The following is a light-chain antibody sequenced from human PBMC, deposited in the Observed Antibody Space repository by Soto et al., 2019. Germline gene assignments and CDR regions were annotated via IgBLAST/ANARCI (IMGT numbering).Light chain of an antibody. J-gene: IGKJ5*01. Sequence: DIVMTQSPDSLAVSLGERATINCKSSQSFLYSSNNKNYLAWYQHKPGQPPKLLIYWASTRESGVPDRFSGSGSGTDFTLTITRLEPEDSAVYFCQQYTGPPTTFGQGTRLEIK. CDR3: QQYTGPPTT. CDR2: WAS. CDR1: QSFLYSSNNKNY. V-gene: IGKV4-1*01.